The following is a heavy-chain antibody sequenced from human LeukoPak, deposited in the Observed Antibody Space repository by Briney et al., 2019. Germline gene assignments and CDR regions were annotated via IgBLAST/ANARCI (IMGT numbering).Heavy chain of an antibody. D-gene: IGHD3-22*01. V-gene: IGHV1-2*02. CDR3: ATHGQYYYDVYAFDI. CDR1: GYTFTSYY. J-gene: IGHJ3*02. Sequence: GASVKVSCKASGYTFTSYYMHWVRQAPGQGLEWMGWINPNSGGTNYAQKFQGRVTMTRDTSISTAYMELSRLRSDDTAVYYCATHGQYYYDVYAFDIWGQGTMVTVSS. CDR2: INPNSGGT.